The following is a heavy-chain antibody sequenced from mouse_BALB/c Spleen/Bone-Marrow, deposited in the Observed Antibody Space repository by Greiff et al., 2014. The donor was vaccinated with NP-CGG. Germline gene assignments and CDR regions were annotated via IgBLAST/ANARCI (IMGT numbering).Heavy chain of an antibody. CDR3: ARQDYYGSSPHWYFDV. D-gene: IGHD1-1*01. J-gene: IGHJ1*01. Sequence: DVKLLESGGGLVKPGGSLKLSCAASGFTFSSYAMSWVRQTPEKRLEWVATISSGGSYTYYADSVKGRFTISRDTAKNTLYLQMSSLRSEDTAIYYCARQDYYGSSPHWYFDVWGAGTTVTVSS. CDR2: ISSGGSYT. CDR1: GFTFSSYA. V-gene: IGHV5-9-3*01.